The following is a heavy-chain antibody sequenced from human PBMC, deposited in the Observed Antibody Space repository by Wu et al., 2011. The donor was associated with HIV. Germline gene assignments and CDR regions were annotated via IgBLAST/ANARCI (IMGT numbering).Heavy chain of an antibody. D-gene: IGHD3-3*01. Sequence: QVQLVQSGAEVKKPGASVKVSCKASGYTFTSYDINWVRQATGQGLEWMGWINPNSGGTNYAQKFQGRVTMTRDTSINTAYMELSRLRSDDTAVYYCARDYNFWSGYYSIWDYWGQGTLVTVSS. V-gene: IGHV1-2*02. J-gene: IGHJ4*02. CDR1: GYTFTSYD. CDR3: ARDYNFWSGYYSIWDY. CDR2: INPNSGGT.